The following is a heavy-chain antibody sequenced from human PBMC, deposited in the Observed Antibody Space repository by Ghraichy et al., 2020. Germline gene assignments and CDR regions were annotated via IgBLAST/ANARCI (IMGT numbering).Heavy chain of an antibody. Sequence: SETLSLTCAVSGGSFSTYYWSWIRQPPGKGLEWIGEISPGGVTKYNPSLKSRVTISRDTSQNQIFMSLKSLTAADTAVFYCARGRQWLVPPRNNLFDPWGPGTLVTVSS. CDR1: GGSFSTYY. D-gene: IGHD6-19*01. V-gene: IGHV4-34*01. CDR2: ISPGGVT. J-gene: IGHJ5*02. CDR3: ARGRQWLVPPRNNLFDP.